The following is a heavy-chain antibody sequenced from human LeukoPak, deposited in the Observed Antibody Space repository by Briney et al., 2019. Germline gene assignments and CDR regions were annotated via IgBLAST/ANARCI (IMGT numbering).Heavy chain of an antibody. Sequence: GGSLRLSCAASGFTFSSYAMSWVRQAPGKGLEWVSAISGSGGSTYYADSVKGRFTISRDNSKNTLYLQMNSLRAEDTAVYYCTTDAGYTSRWYNYWGQGTLVSVSS. CDR3: TTDAGYTSRWYNY. CDR2: ISGSGGST. J-gene: IGHJ4*02. D-gene: IGHD6-13*01. CDR1: GFTFSSYA. V-gene: IGHV3-23*01.